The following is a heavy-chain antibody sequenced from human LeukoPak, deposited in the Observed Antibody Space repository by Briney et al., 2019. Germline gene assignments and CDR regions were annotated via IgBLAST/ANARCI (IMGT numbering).Heavy chain of an antibody. J-gene: IGHJ4*02. V-gene: IGHV3-48*02. Sequence: PGGSLRLSCSASGFTFGDFYMNWVRQAPGKGLEWISYISTTGSTIFYADSVKGRFTISRDNAKISLFLQMNSLRDEDTAVYYCAREPKLRYGDYPSYFDSWGQGTLVTVSS. CDR3: AREPKLRYGDYPSYFDS. CDR1: GFTFGDFY. D-gene: IGHD4-17*01. CDR2: ISTTGSTI.